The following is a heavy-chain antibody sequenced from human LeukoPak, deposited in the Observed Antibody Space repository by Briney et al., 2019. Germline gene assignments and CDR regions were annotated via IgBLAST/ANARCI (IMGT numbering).Heavy chain of an antibody. J-gene: IGHJ4*02. D-gene: IGHD5-12*01. CDR2: IIPIFGTA. V-gene: IGHV1-69*13. CDR1: GGSFTSYA. CDR3: ARSDIVATIYNY. Sequence: SVKVSCKASGGSFTSYAMSWVRQAPGQGLEWMGGIIPIFGTANYAQKFQGRVTITADDSTSTAYMELSSLRSEDTAVYYCARSDIVATIYNYWGQGTLVTVSS.